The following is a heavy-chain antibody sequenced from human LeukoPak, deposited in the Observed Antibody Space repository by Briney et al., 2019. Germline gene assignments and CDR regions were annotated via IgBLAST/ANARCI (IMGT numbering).Heavy chain of an antibody. CDR1: GYTFTSYD. D-gene: IGHD5-12*01. V-gene: IGHV1-8*03. CDR3: ARGISSGYHHPHYFDY. J-gene: IGHJ4*02. CDR2: MNPNSGNT. Sequence: ASVKVSCKGSGYTFTSYDINWVRQATGQGLEWMGWMNPNSGNTGYAQKFQGRVTITADESTSTAYMELSSLRSEDTAVYYCARGISSGYHHPHYFDYWGQGTLVTVSS.